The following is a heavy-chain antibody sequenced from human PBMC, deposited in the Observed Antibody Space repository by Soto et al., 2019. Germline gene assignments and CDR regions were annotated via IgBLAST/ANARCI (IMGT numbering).Heavy chain of an antibody. CDR2: ISYDGSNK. J-gene: IGHJ4*02. D-gene: IGHD3-22*01. V-gene: IGHV3-30-3*01. CDR3: ARVGIVVVIGYYFDY. Sequence: GGSLRLSCAASGFTFSSYAMHWVRQAPGKGLEWVAVISYDGSNKYYADSVKGRFTISRDNSKNTLYLQMNSLRAEDTAVYYCARVGIVVVIGYYFDYWGQGTLVTVSS. CDR1: GFTFSSYA.